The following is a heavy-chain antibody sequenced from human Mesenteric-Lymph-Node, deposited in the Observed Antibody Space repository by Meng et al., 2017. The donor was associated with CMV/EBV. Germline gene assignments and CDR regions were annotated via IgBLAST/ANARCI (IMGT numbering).Heavy chain of an antibody. J-gene: IGHJ4*02. CDR3: ARVPSGANFPYFDL. CDR1: GGSVSSGTYY. D-gene: IGHD4/OR15-4a*01. CDR2: VHNTGLT. V-gene: IGHV4-61*01. Sequence: GSLRLSCTVSGGSVSSGTYYWSWIRQSPEKGLEWIGYVHNTGLTNYNPSLKGRVTISLDTSKNQFALRLNSVTAADTAMYYCARVPSGANFPYFDLWGQGTLVTVSS.